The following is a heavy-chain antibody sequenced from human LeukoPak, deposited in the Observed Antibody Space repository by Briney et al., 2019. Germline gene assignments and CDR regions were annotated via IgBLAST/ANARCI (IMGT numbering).Heavy chain of an antibody. Sequence: ASVKVSCKASGYTFTDYFIHWVRQAPGQGLEWMGRINSNSGGTELAQRFQGRVTMTRDTSINTAYMELSRLRSDDTAVYYCARDLSSTANWEFDYWGQGTLVTVSS. CDR1: GYTFTDYF. D-gene: IGHD7-27*01. CDR3: ARDLSSTANWEFDY. V-gene: IGHV1-2*06. CDR2: INSNSGGT. J-gene: IGHJ4*02.